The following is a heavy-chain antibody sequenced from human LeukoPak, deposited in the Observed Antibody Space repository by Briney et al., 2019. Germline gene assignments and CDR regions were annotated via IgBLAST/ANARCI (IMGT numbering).Heavy chain of an antibody. V-gene: IGHV1-69*05. J-gene: IGHJ4*02. Sequence: GSSVKVSCKASGGTFSSYAISRVRQAPGQGLEWMGRIIPIFGTANYAQKFQGRVTITTDESTSTAYMELSSLRSEDTAVYYCARDRGDGYNLMHYWGQGTLVTVSS. CDR3: ARDRGDGYNLMHY. D-gene: IGHD5-24*01. CDR1: GGTFSSYA. CDR2: IIPIFGTA.